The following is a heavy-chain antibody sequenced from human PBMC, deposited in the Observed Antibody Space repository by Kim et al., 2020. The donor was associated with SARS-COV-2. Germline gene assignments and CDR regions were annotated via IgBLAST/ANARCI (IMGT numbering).Heavy chain of an antibody. CDR1: GYTFTSYG. CDR3: ARGYYGSGSYTDGMDV. D-gene: IGHD3-10*01. V-gene: IGHV1-18*01. J-gene: IGHJ6*02. Sequence: ASVKVSCKASGYTFTSYGISWVRQAPGQGLEWMGWISAYNGNTNYAQKLQGRVTMTTDTSTSTAYMELRSLRSDDTAVYYCARGYYGSGSYTDGMDVWGQGTTVTVSS. CDR2: ISAYNGNT.